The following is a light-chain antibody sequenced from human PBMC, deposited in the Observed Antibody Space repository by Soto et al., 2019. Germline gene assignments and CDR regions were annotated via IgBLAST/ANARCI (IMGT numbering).Light chain of an antibody. CDR1: QYIGDW. CDR3: HQFNDNSFT. CDR2: KTS. V-gene: IGKV1-5*03. Sequence: DIQMTQSPSTLSASAGDRVTITCRASQYIGDWLAWYQQKPGKAPKLLIYKTSNLQSGVPSRFSGGGSATEFSLTISSLQTDDFATDYCHQFNDNSFTFGPGTKVDIK. J-gene: IGKJ3*01.